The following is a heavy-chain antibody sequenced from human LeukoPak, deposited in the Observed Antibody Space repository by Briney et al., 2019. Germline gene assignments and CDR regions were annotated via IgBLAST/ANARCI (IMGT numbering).Heavy chain of an antibody. CDR3: AKASTVYSYFNC. CDR1: GFTFSSHA. CDR2: FTGSGGNT. V-gene: IGHV3-23*01. D-gene: IGHD3-22*01. Sequence: PGGSLRLSCAASGFTFSSHAMSWVRQAPGKGLEWVAGFTGSGGNTFYAESVKGRVTISRDNSENTLYLQMSSLRAEDTAVYYCAKASTVYSYFNCWGQGTLVTVSS. J-gene: IGHJ4*02.